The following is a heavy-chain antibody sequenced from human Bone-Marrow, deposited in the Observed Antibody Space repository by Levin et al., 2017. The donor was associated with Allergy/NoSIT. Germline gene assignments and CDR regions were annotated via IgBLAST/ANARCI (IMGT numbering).Heavy chain of an antibody. CDR1: GGSISGYY. J-gene: IGHJ4*02. Sequence: PSETLSLTCTVSGGSISGYYWSWIRQPPGKGLEWIGYIYHSGRTKYNSSLESRVIISEDTSKNQFSLKLTSVTAADTAVYFCARGRWDSSGWYYFDHWGQGTLVTVSS. CDR3: ARGRWDSSGWYYFDH. CDR2: IYHSGRT. D-gene: IGHD6-19*01. V-gene: IGHV4-59*01.